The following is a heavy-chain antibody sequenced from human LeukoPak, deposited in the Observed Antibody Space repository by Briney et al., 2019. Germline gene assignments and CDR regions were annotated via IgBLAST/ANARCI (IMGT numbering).Heavy chain of an antibody. CDR3: AKDVGYCSSTSCPFWFDP. V-gene: IGHV3-23*01. CDR1: GFTFSTYA. CDR2: ISGSGGST. D-gene: IGHD2-2*01. J-gene: IGHJ5*02. Sequence: SGGSLRLSCAASGFTFSTYAVSWVRQAPGKGLEWISAISGSGGSTYYADSVKGRFTISRDNAKNTLYLQMNSLRAEDTAVYYCAKDVGYCSSTSCPFWFDPWGQGTLVTVSS.